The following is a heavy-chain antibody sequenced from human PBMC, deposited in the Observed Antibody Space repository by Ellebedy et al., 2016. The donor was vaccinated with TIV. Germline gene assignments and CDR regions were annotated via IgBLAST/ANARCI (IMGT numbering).Heavy chain of an antibody. CDR3: ARDSPGITAAAEF. CDR1: GRTLNTYA. D-gene: IGHD3-10*01. V-gene: IGHV1-69*13. Sequence: AASVKVSCKASGRTLNTYAFNWVRQAPGQGLEWMGGITPVFGSPDYAQKFQGRVTITADESTTTVYMELNSLISDDTAVYYCARDSPGITAAAEFWGQGTLVTVSS. CDR2: ITPVFGSP. J-gene: IGHJ4*02.